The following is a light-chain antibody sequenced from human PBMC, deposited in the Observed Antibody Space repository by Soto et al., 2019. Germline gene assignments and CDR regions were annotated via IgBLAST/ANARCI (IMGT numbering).Light chain of an antibody. CDR1: QAVHTR. Sequence: EIVLTQSPAPLSSFPGDRVTLSCRASQAVHTRLAWYQHKPGQAPRLLIYLASNRAAGVPARFSGSGSGTDFTLTISDVEHEDFAVYYCHQRQSWPRTFGQGTKVDIK. J-gene: IGKJ1*01. CDR2: LAS. CDR3: HQRQSWPRT. V-gene: IGKV3-11*01.